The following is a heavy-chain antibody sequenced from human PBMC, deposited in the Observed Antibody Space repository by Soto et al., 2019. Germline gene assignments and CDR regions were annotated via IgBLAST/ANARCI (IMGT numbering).Heavy chain of an antibody. CDR3: ARHKAAGSDRGGMDV. V-gene: IGHV4-59*08. CDR1: GGSISNFY. Sequence: QVQLQESGPGLVKPSETLSLTCTVSGGSISNFYWTWIRQPQGKGLEWIGNVHYSGSTNYNPSVKSRVTTPVDTAKNQRSLHLSSVTAADTAVYYCARHKAAGSDRGGMDVWGQGTTVTVSS. J-gene: IGHJ6*02. CDR2: VHYSGST. D-gene: IGHD6-25*01.